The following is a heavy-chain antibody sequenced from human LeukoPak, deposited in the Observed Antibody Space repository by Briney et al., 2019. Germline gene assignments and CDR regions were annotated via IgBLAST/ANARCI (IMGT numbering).Heavy chain of an antibody. CDR2: ISCSGGSK. J-gene: IGHJ4*02. Sequence: GGSLTLSCAASGCTFSSYSMSWVRQAPGKGLEWVSAISCSGGSKYYADSVKGRFTLSINNSNNTPYLQINSQSAEDTAVYSSAKVALMNVTDYDILTGRDYWGQGTLVTVSS. V-gene: IGHV3-23*01. CDR3: AKVALMNVTDYDILTGRDY. CDR1: GCTFSSYS. D-gene: IGHD3-9*01.